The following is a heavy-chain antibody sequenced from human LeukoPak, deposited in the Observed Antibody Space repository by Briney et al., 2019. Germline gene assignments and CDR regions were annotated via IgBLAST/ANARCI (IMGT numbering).Heavy chain of an antibody. V-gene: IGHV3-21*01. CDR3: ARDHLFGLITPYYFDF. J-gene: IGHJ4*02. CDR1: GFTFNNYN. CDR2: ISSISSSYI. D-gene: IGHD3/OR15-3a*01. Sequence: PGGSLRLSCAASGFTFNNYNMNWVRQAPGKGLEWVSSISSISSSYIYYADSVKGRFTISRDNARNSLYLQMNSLRAEDTAVYYCARDHLFGLITPYYFDFWGQGTLVTVSS.